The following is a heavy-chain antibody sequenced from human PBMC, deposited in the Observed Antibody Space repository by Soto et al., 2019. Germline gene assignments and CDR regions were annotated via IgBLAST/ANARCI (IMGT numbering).Heavy chain of an antibody. CDR2: IYSGGST. V-gene: IGHV3-53*01. CDR3: ARVDYGDYGWYFDL. J-gene: IGHJ2*01. CDR1: GFTVTNKY. Sequence: EVQLVESGGGLIQPGGSLRLSCAASGFTVTNKYMTWVRQAPGKGLEWVSVIYSGGSTSYADSVKGRFTISRDNSKDILYLQMNSLRAEDPAVYYCARVDYGDYGWYFDLWGRGTLVTVSS. D-gene: IGHD4-17*01.